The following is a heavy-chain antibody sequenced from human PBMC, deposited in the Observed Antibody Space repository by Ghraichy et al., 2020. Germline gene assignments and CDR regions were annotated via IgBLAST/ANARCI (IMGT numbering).Heavy chain of an antibody. V-gene: IGHV4-34*01. D-gene: IGHD6-6*01. CDR3: ARGRGIAARLGLVY. CDR1: GGSFSGYY. Sequence: SETLSLTCAVYGGSFSGYYWSWIRQPPGKRLEWIGEINHSGSTNYNPSLKSRVTISVDTSKNQFSLKLSSVTAADTAVYYCARGRGIAARLGLVYWGQGTLVTVSS. J-gene: IGHJ4*02. CDR2: INHSGST.